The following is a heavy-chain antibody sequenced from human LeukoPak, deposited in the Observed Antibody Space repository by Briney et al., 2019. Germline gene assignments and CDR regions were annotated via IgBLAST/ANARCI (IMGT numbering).Heavy chain of an antibody. Sequence: GGSLRLSCAASGFTFSSSAMSWVRQAPGKGLEWVSSISGSGGSTYYADSVKGRFTISRDNSKNTLYLQMNSLRAEDTAVYYCASEIIFGSFDYWGQGTLVTVSS. CDR2: ISGSGGST. D-gene: IGHD3-3*01. J-gene: IGHJ4*02. V-gene: IGHV3-23*01. CDR3: ASEIIFGSFDY. CDR1: GFTFSSSA.